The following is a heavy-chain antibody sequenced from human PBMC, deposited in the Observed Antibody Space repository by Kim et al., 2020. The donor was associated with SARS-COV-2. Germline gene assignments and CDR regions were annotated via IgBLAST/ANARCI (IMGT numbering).Heavy chain of an antibody. D-gene: IGHD3-3*01. V-gene: IGHV4-30-2*04. Sequence: SRVTISVDTSKNQFSLKLSSVTAADTAVYYCARESPEYDFWSGYKPSNWFDPWGQGTLVTVSS. J-gene: IGHJ5*02. CDR3: ARESPEYDFWSGYKPSNWFDP.